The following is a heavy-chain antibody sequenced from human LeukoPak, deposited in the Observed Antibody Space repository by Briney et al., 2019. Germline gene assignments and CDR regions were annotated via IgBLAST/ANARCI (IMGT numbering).Heavy chain of an antibody. CDR2: IYTSGST. J-gene: IGHJ2*01. CDR1: GGSISSYY. CDR3: ARDRRYYYGSGSYPRPPRNWYFDL. Sequence: PETLSLTCTVSGGSISSYYWSWIRQPAGKGLEWIGRIYTSGSTNYNPSLKSRVTMSVDTSKNQFSLKLSSVTAADTAVYYCARDRRYYYGSGSYPRPPRNWYFDLWGRGTLVTVSS. D-gene: IGHD3-10*01. V-gene: IGHV4-4*07.